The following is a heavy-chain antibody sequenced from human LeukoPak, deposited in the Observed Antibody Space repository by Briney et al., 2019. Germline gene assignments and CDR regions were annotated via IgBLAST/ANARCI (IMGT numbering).Heavy chain of an antibody. Sequence: PSETLSLTCTASGASISSRSHYWGWIRQPPGKGLEWIADMYYSGSTHYNMALRSRVTMSVDTSRNQFSLKLASVTAADTAMYYCARIAGGGWFDPWGQGTLVTVSS. CDR1: GASISSRSHY. J-gene: IGHJ5*02. V-gene: IGHV4-39*01. CDR2: MYYSGST. D-gene: IGHD6-13*01. CDR3: ARIAGGGWFDP.